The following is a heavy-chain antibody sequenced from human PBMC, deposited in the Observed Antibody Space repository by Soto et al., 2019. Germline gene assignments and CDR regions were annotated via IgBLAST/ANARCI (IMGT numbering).Heavy chain of an antibody. J-gene: IGHJ6*02. CDR2: ISYDGRNK. CDR1: GFTFSSYA. D-gene: IGHD4-17*01. Sequence: QVQLVESGGGVVQPGRSLRLSCAASGFTFSSYAMHWVRQASGKGLEWVAVISYDGRNKYYADSVKGRLTISRDNSKNTLYLQMNSLRAEDTAVYYCARVLVKATVTTGYYYYGMDVWGQGTTVTVSS. V-gene: IGHV3-30-3*01. CDR3: ARVLVKATVTTGYYYYGMDV.